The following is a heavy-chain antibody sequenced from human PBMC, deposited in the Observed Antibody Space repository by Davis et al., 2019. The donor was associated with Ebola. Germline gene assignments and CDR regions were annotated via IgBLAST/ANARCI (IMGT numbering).Heavy chain of an antibody. J-gene: IGHJ4*02. CDR2: TSHNERER. V-gene: IGHV3-30*04. CDR3: ARALHDEVLDY. CDR1: GFTFSNHA. Sequence: PGGSLRLSCAASGFTFSNHAMHWVRQAPGKGLEWVAVTSHNERERFYGESVQGRFTISRDNSGNVLYLQMDSLRPDDTAIYFCARALHDEVLDYWGQGTPVTVSS. D-gene: IGHD1-1*01.